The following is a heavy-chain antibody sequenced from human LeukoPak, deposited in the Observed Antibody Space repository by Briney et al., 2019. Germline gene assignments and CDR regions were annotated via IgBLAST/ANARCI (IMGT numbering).Heavy chain of an antibody. D-gene: IGHD4-23*01. J-gene: IGHJ3*02. Sequence: QPGGSLRLSCAASGFTFSSYAMHWVRQAPGKGLEWVAVISYDGSNKYYADSVKGRFTISRDNSKNTLYLQMNSLRAEDTAVYYCASTTVVTPPGRYAFDIWGQGTMVTVSS. CDR2: ISYDGSNK. CDR3: ASTTVVTPPGRYAFDI. CDR1: GFTFSSYA. V-gene: IGHV3-30*04.